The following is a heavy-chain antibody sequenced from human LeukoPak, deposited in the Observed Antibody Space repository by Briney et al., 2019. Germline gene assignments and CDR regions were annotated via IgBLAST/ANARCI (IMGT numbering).Heavy chain of an antibody. CDR2: ISGSAHKI. CDR3: AKDSDFWSGYLDY. J-gene: IGHJ4*02. CDR1: GITFSNYA. Sequence: PGGSLGLSCVASGITFSNYAVSWVRQAPDKGLDWVSVISGSAHKIRYADSVKGRFTISRDNSKNTLYLQMNSLRAEDTAVYYCAKDSDFWSGYLDYWGQGTLVTVSS. V-gene: IGHV3-23*01. D-gene: IGHD3-3*01.